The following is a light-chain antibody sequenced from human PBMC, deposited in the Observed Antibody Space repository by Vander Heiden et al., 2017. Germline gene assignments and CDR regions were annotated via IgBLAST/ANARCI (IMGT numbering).Light chain of an antibody. CDR1: SSDIGDYKY. Sequence: SALTPPASLSGSPGPSITISCTGTSSDIGDYKYVSWYHQHPDKAPKLVISEVRNRPSGVSNRFSGSKSGNTASLTISGLQAEDDADYYCSSYTSSGTVIFGGGTKLTVL. CDR3: SSYTSSGTVI. J-gene: IGLJ2*01. V-gene: IGLV2-14*01. CDR2: EVR.